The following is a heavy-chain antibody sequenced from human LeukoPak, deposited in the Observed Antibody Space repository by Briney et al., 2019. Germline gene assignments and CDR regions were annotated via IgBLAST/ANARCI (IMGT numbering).Heavy chain of an antibody. CDR2: IKQDGSEK. Sequence: PGGSLRLSCAASGFTFSGYWMSWVRQAPGKGLEWVANIKQDGSEKYYVDSVKGRFTISRDNAKNSLYLQMNSLRAEDTAVYYCARDPDYGDYVNYFDYWGQGTLVTVSS. D-gene: IGHD4-17*01. J-gene: IGHJ4*02. CDR3: ARDPDYGDYVNYFDY. V-gene: IGHV3-7*01. CDR1: GFTFSGYW.